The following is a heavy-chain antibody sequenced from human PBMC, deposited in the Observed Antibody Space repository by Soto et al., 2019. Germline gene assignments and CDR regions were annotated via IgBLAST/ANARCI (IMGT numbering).Heavy chain of an antibody. Sequence: GGSPRLSCAASGFTFSSYGMHWFRQAPGKGLEWVAVISYDGSNKYYADSVKGRFTISRDNSKNTLYLQMNSLRAEDTAVYYCAKNNFLSVVPAAPKIYYYYYGMDVWGQGTTVTVSS. CDR3: AKNNFLSVVPAAPKIYYYYYGMDV. CDR2: ISYDGSNK. D-gene: IGHD2-2*01. J-gene: IGHJ6*02. V-gene: IGHV3-30*18. CDR1: GFTFSSYG.